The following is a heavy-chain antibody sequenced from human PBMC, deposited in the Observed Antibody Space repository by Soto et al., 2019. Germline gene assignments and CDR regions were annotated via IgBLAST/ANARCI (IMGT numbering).Heavy chain of an antibody. CDR1: GYTFETYD. CDR2: VTPNSGGT. J-gene: IGHJ5*02. CDR3: ARVDIVLMVYASNWFDP. D-gene: IGHD2-8*01. V-gene: IGHV1-8*02. Sequence: ASVKVSCKASGYTFETYDIVWVRQAAGRGLEWMGWVTPNSGGTDYARRFQGRVTMTTDTSMTTAYMELRSLRSDDTAVYYCARVDIVLMVYASNWFDPWGQGTLVTVSS.